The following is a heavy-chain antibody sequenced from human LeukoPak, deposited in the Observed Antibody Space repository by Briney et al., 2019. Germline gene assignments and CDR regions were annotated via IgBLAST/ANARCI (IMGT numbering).Heavy chain of an antibody. CDR1: GFTFSSYA. CDR3: ARACSGGSCYSRGRSFDY. D-gene: IGHD2-15*01. V-gene: IGHV3-48*03. Sequence: PGGSLRLSCSASGFTFSSYAMSWVRQAPGKGLEWVSYISSSGSTIYYADSVKGRFTISRDNAKNSLYLQMNSLRAEDTAVYYCARACSGGSCYSRGRSFDYWGQGTLVTVSS. CDR2: ISSSGSTI. J-gene: IGHJ4*02.